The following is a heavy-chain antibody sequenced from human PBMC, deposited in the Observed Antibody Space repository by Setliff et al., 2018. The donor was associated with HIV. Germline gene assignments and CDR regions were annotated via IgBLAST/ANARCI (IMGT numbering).Heavy chain of an antibody. Sequence: LRLSCEASGFSFSTNAMGWVRQAPGKGLEWVSGIDNTAKTLYADSVKGRLTISRDISKNSLYLQMNSLRAEDTAVYYCARDSCRYESSSCNHFDYWGQETVVTVSS. V-gene: IGHV3-23*01. J-gene: IGHJ4*02. D-gene: IGHD6-6*01. CDR3: ARDSCRYESSSCNHFDY. CDR1: GFSFSTNA. CDR2: IDNTAKT.